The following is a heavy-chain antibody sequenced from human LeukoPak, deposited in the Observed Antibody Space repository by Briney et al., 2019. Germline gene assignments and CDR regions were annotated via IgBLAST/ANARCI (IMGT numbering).Heavy chain of an antibody. CDR1: GFTLSSFS. Sequence: GGSLRLSCAASGFTLSSFSMHWVCQSPGRGLEYVSAINYKGGTTYYADSVKGRFTISRDNSKNTLYLQMASLRGEDMAVYYCARVGPETAFDYWGQGTLVTVSS. D-gene: IGHD1-14*01. CDR2: INYKGGTT. V-gene: IGHV3-64*02. J-gene: IGHJ4*02. CDR3: ARVGPETAFDY.